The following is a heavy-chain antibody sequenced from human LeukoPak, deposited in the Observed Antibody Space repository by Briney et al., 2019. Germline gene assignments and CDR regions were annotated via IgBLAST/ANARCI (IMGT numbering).Heavy chain of an antibody. V-gene: IGHV1-18*01. J-gene: IGHJ4*02. Sequence: ASVKVSCKASGYTFTSYGIIWVRQAPGQGLEWMGWISAYNGNTNYAQKLQGRVTMTTDTSTSAAYMELRSLRSDDTAVYYCARDLRYYGSGSYYKPGYWGQGTLVTVSS. CDR1: GYTFTSYG. D-gene: IGHD3-10*01. CDR3: ARDLRYYGSGSYYKPGY. CDR2: ISAYNGNT.